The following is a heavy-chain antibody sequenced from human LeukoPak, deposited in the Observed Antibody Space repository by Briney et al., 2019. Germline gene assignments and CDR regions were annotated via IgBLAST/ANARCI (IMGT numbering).Heavy chain of an antibody. D-gene: IGHD2-15*01. CDR1: GYTFTGYY. V-gene: IGHV1-2*02. Sequence: ASVKVSCKASGYTFTGYYMHWVRQAPGQGLEWMGWINPNSGGTNCAQKFQGRVTMTRDTSISTAYMELRSLRSEETAVYYCARELRHDDIWGQGTMVTVSS. CDR2: INPNSGGT. CDR3: ARELRHDDI. J-gene: IGHJ3*02.